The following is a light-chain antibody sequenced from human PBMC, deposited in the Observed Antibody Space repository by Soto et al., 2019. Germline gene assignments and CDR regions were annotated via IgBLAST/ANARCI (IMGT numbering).Light chain of an antibody. J-gene: IGKJ1*01. CDR1: QSIGSW. V-gene: IGKV1-5*01. CDR3: QQYDTFWT. CDR2: DVS. Sequence: DIQMTQSPSTLSASVVDRVTITCRASQSIGSWLAWYQQKPGKAPKLLIYDVSSLESGVPSRFSGSGSGTEFTLTISSLQPDDSATYYCQQYDTFWTCGQGTKVDIK.